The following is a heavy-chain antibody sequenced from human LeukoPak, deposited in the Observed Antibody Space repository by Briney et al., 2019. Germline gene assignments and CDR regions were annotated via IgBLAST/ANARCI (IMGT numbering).Heavy chain of an antibody. D-gene: IGHD6-13*01. J-gene: IGHJ3*02. CDR2: IYYSGST. Sequence: GYIYYSGSTNYNPSLKSRVTISVDTSKNQFSLKLSSVTAADTAVYYCARRQQLVRRGAFDIWGQGTMVTVSS. V-gene: IGHV4-59*08. CDR3: ARRQQLVRRGAFDI.